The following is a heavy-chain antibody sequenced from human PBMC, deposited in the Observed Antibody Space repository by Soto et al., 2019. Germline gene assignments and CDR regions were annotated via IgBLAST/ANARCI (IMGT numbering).Heavy chain of an antibody. V-gene: IGHV3-23*01. CDR3: AKNLSIAAGSFDY. J-gene: IGHJ4*02. CDR1: GFTFINYA. D-gene: IGHD6-25*01. CDR2: ISGSDGST. Sequence: PGGSLRLSCAASGFTFINYAMSWVRQAPGKGLEWVSTISGSDGSTYYADSVKGRFTISRDSSKSTLSLQMSSLRAEDTALYYCAKNLSIAAGSFDYWGRGAQVTVSS.